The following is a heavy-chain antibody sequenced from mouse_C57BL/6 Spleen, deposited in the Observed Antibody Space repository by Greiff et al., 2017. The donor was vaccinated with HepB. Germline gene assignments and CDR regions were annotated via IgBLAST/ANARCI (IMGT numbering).Heavy chain of an antibody. D-gene: IGHD2-5*01. J-gene: IGHJ4*01. V-gene: IGHV1-80*01. CDR2: IYPGDGDT. Sequence: VQLQQSGAELVKPGASVKISCKASGYAFSSYWMNWVKQRPGKGLEWIGQIYPGDGDTNYNGKFKGKATLTADKSSSTAYMQLSSLTSEDSAVYFCAYSNYEKGMDYWGQGTSVTVSS. CDR1: GYAFSSYW. CDR3: AYSNYEKGMDY.